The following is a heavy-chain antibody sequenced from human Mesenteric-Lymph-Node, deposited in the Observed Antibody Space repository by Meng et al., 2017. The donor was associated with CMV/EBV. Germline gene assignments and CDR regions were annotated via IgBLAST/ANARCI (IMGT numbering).Heavy chain of an antibody. CDR3: AKLDCSSTSCYHGYFDY. J-gene: IGHJ4*02. V-gene: IGHV3-53*01. CDR1: GFTVSSNY. D-gene: IGHD2-2*01. Sequence: GGSLRLSCAASGFTVSSNYMSWVRQAPGKGLEWVSVIYSGGSTYYADSVKGRFTISRDNSKNTLYLQMNSLRAEDTAVYYCAKLDCSSTSCYHGYFDYWGQGTLVTVSS. CDR2: IYSGGST.